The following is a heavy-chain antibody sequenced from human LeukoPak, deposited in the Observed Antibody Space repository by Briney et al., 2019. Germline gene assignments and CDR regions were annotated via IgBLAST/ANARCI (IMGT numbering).Heavy chain of an antibody. D-gene: IGHD3-22*01. CDR1: GFTFNSFG. CDR3: AKDYDSSGWAAFDI. J-gene: IGHJ3*02. V-gene: IGHV3-30*18. CDR2: ISYDGSNK. Sequence: GRSLRLSCAASGFTFNSFGMHWVRQAPGKGLEWVAVISYDGSNKYFADSVRGRFTISRDNSKNTLYLQMNSLRAEDTAVYYCAKDYDSSGWAAFDIWGQGTMVTVSS.